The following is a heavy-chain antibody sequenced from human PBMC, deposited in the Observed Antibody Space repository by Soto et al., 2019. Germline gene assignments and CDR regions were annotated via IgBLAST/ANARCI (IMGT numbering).Heavy chain of an antibody. Sequence: SETLSLTCTVSGGSISSGGYYLSWIRQHPGKGLEWIGYINHSGSTNYNPSLKSRVTISVDTSKNQFSLKLSSVTAADTAVYYCARDRLPYGTPYFDYWGQGTLVTVSS. D-gene: IGHD3-10*01. J-gene: IGHJ4*02. CDR1: GGSISSGGYY. V-gene: IGHV4-31*03. CDR3: ARDRLPYGTPYFDY. CDR2: INHSGST.